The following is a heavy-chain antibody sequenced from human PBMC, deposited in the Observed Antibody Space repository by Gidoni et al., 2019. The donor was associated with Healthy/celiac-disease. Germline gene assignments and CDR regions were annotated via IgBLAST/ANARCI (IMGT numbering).Heavy chain of an antibody. CDR2: IGSSSSTI. CDR1: GFTFSSYT. D-gene: IGHD3-10*01. J-gene: IGHJ5*02. V-gene: IGHV3-48*01. CDR3: ARESGTMVRGVIIPFNWFDP. Sequence: EVQLVESGGGLVQPGGSLRLSGAAPGFTFSSYTMTWARQAPGKGLEWVSYIGSSSSTIYYADSVKGRFTISRDNAKNSLYLQMNSLRAGDTAVYYCARESGTMVRGVIIPFNWFDPWGQGTLVTVSS.